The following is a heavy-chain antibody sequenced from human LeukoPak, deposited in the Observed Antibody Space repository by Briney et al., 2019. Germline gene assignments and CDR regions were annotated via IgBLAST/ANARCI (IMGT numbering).Heavy chain of an antibody. CDR3: ATYTIPYNWFDP. J-gene: IGHJ5*02. D-gene: IGHD2-8*01. V-gene: IGHV4-39*01. CDR2: IYYSGSA. CDR1: GGSISDYY. Sequence: NSSETLSLTCTVSGGSISDYYWGWIRQAPGKGLEWIGSIYYSGSAYFNPSLKSRVTISVDTSKNQFSLKLSSVTAADTAVYYCATYTIPYNWFDPWGQGTLVTVSS.